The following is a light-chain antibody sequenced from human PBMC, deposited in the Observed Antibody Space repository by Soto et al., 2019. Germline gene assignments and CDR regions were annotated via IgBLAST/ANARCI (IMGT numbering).Light chain of an antibody. CDR1: QSVSIY. J-gene: IGKJ4*01. Sequence: EIVVTQSPATLAVSPGERATLSCSASQSVSIYLAWYQQKPGQAPRLLIFGASYRATGIPARFSGSGSGTEFNLTISSLQSEDFAVYFCQQYDDWLRLTFGGGTKVDIK. CDR3: QQYDDWLRLT. CDR2: GAS. V-gene: IGKV3D-15*01.